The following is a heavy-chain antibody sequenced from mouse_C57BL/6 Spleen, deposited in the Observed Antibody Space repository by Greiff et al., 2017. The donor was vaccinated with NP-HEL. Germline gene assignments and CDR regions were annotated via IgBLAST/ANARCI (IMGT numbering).Heavy chain of an antibody. D-gene: IGHD1-1*01. CDR3: AIGNYYGSVAY. CDR1: GYAFSSYW. V-gene: IGHV1-80*01. CDR2: IYPGDGDT. Sequence: VQLQQSGAELVKPGASVKISCKASGYAFSSYWMNWVKQRPGKGLEWIGQIYPGDGDTNYNGKFKGKATLTADKSSSTAYMQLSSLTSEDSAFYFCAIGNYYGSVAYWGQGTLVTVSA. J-gene: IGHJ3*01.